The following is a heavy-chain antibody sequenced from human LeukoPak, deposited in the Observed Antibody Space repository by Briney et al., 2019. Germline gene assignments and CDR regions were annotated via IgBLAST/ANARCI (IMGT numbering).Heavy chain of an antibody. D-gene: IGHD7-27*01. J-gene: IGHJ4*02. CDR2: MNPNSGNT. CDR3: ARVPGDFDY. V-gene: IGHV1-8*02. Sequence: ASVKVSCKASGYTFNTYGITWVRQAPGQGLEWMEWMNPNSGNTGYAQKFQGRVTMTRNTSISTAYMELSSLRSEDTAVYYCARVPGDFDYWGQGTLVTVSS. CDR1: GYTFNTYG.